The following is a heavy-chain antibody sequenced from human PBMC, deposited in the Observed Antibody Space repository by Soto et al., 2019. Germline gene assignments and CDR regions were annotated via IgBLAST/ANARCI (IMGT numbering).Heavy chain of an antibody. J-gene: IGHJ4*02. D-gene: IGHD3-22*01. CDR1: GFTFSSYA. V-gene: IGHV3-23*01. CDR2: ISGSGGST. Sequence: EVQLLESGGGLVQPGGSLRLSCAASGFTFSSYAMSWVRQAPGKGLEWVSAISGSGGSTYYADSAKGRFTISRDNNKSTLYLQMKSLRAEDPAVFYCGKDPAYYYDSSGYLQGCVVDYWGQGTLVPVSS. CDR3: GKDPAYYYDSSGYLQGCVVDY.